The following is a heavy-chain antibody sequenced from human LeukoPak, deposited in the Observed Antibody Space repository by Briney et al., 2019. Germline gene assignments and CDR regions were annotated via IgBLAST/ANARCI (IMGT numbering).Heavy chain of an antibody. CDR3: AIYCSSTSCIGGY. CDR1: GFTLSSYG. D-gene: IGHD2-2*01. V-gene: IGHV3-33*01. Sequence: GGSLRLSCAASGFTLSSYGMHWVRQAPGKGLEWVAVIWYDGSNKYYADSVKGRFTISRDNSKNTLYLQMNSLRAEDTAVYYCAIYCSSTSCIGGYWGQGTLVTVSS. J-gene: IGHJ4*02. CDR2: IWYDGSNK.